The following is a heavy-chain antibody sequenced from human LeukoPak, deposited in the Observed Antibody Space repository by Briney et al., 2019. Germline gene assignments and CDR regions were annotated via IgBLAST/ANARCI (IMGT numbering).Heavy chain of an antibody. Sequence: ASVKVSCKASGYTFTGYYMHWVRQAPGQGLEWMGWINPNSGGTNYAQKFQGRVTMTRDTSISTAYMELSRLRSDDTAVYYCARDIVVVQAEYYFDYWGQGTLVTVSS. V-gene: IGHV1-2*02. CDR2: INPNSGGT. CDR1: GYTFTGYY. J-gene: IGHJ4*02. D-gene: IGHD2-2*01. CDR3: ARDIVVVQAEYYFDY.